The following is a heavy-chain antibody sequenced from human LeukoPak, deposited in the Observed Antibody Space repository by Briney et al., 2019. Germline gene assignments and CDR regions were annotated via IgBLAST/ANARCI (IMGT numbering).Heavy chain of an antibody. D-gene: IGHD6-13*01. V-gene: IGHV3-15*01. CDR2: IKSKADGGTT. CDR3: TAAAGTGDYFYGMDV. J-gene: IGHJ6*02. CDR1: GFTFSNAW. Sequence: GGTLRLSCAASGFTFSNAWMSWVRQAAGKGLEWVGHIKSKADGGTTDYAAPVKGRFTISIDDSKNMLYLQMNSLRTEDTAVYYCTAAAGTGDYFYGMDVWGQGTTVTVSS.